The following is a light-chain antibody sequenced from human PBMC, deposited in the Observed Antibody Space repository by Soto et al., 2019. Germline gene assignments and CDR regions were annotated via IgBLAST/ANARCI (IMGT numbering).Light chain of an antibody. CDR3: QQYNSYT. Sequence: DIQMTQSPSTLCASVGDRVTITCRASQSISSWLAWYQKKPGKATKLLIYDASSLESGVPSRFSGSGSGTEFTLTISSLQPDDFATYYCQQYNSYTFGGGTKVDIK. CDR2: DAS. V-gene: IGKV1-5*01. CDR1: QSISSW. J-gene: IGKJ4*01.